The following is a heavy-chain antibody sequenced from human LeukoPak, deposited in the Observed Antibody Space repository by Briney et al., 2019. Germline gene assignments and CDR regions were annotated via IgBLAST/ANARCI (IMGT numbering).Heavy chain of an antibody. CDR1: GYSFTSYW. Sequence: GESLKISCKGSGYSFTSYWIGWVRQMPGKGLEWMGIIYPGDSDTRYSPSFQGQVTISADKSISTAYLQWSSLKASDTAMYYCARLSNVVVTANAGRIGWFDPWGQGTLVTVSS. CDR3: ARLSNVVVTANAGRIGWFDP. J-gene: IGHJ5*02. D-gene: IGHD2-21*02. CDR2: IYPGDSDT. V-gene: IGHV5-51*01.